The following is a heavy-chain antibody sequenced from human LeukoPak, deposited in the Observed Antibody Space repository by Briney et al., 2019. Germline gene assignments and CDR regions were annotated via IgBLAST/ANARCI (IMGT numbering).Heavy chain of an antibody. V-gene: IGHV3-64D*06. CDR3: VKGSSGWYGYLDY. CDR1: GFTFNTYA. Sequence: GGSLRLSCSASGFTFNTYAMHWVRQAPGKGLEYVSAISSNGGSTYYADSVKDRFTISRDNSKNTLHLQMSSLRPEDLAVYYCVKGSSGWYGYLDYWGQGTLVTVSS. CDR2: ISSNGGST. J-gene: IGHJ4*02. D-gene: IGHD6-19*01.